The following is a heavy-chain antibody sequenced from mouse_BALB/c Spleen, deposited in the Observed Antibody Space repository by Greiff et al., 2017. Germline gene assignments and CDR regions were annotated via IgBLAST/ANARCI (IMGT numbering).Heavy chain of an antibody. CDR3: AREELGRDYYYAMDY. D-gene: IGHD4-1*01. CDR2: INSNGGST. J-gene: IGHJ4*01. V-gene: IGHV5-6-3*01. Sequence: EVQLQESGGGLVQPGGSLKLSCAASGFTFSSYGMSWVRQTPDKRLELVATINSNGGSTYYPDSVKGRFTISRDNAKNTLYLQMSSLKSEDTAMYYCAREELGRDYYYAMDYWGQGTSVTVSS. CDR1: GFTFSSYG.